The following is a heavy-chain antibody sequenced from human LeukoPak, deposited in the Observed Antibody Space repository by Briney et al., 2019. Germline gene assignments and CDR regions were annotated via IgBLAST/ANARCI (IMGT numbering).Heavy chain of an antibody. J-gene: IGHJ4*02. Sequence: TSETLSLTCTVSGGSISIYYWSWIRQPPGKGLEWIGYIYYSGSTNYNPSLKSRVTISVDTSKNQFSLKLSSVTAADTAVYYCARSAGSGSYYPHIFDYWGQGTLVTVSS. CDR1: GGSISIYY. V-gene: IGHV4-59*08. CDR3: ARSAGSGSYYPHIFDY. CDR2: IYYSGST. D-gene: IGHD3-10*01.